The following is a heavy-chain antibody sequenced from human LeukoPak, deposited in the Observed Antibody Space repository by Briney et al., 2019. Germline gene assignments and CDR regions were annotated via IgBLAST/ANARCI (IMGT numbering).Heavy chain of an antibody. CDR3: ARHRSISYFDY. V-gene: IGHV4-59*08. CDR2: IYYSGST. J-gene: IGHJ4*02. Sequence: SETLSLTCTVSGGSISSYYWSWLRQPPGKGLEWIGYIYYSGSTNYNPSLKSRVTISVDTSKNQFSLKLSSVTAADTAVYYCARHRSISYFDYWGQGTLVTVSS. D-gene: IGHD5-12*01. CDR1: GGSISSYY.